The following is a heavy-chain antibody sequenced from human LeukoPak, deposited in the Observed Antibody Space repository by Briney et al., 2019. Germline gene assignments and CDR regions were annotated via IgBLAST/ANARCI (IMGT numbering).Heavy chain of an antibody. CDR3: ARVAYGDYGFDY. CDR1: GFTFSSYA. D-gene: IGHD4-17*01. CDR2: ISGSNDNT. J-gene: IGHJ4*02. Sequence: PGGSLRLSCAASGFTFSSYAMSWVRQAPGKGLEWVSSISGSNDNTYYADSVKDRFTISRDNSKNTLSLQMNSLRAEDTAVYYCARVAYGDYGFDYWGQGTLVTVSS. V-gene: IGHV3-23*01.